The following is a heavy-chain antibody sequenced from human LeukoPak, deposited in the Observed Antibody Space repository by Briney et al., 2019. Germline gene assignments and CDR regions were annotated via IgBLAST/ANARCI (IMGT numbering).Heavy chain of an antibody. CDR1: GYAFTSYY. CDR2: INPSGGST. D-gene: IGHD3-22*01. V-gene: IGHV1-46*01. Sequence: ASVKVSCKASGYAFTSYYMHWVRQAPGQGLEWMGIINPSGGSTSYAQKFQGRVTMTRDTSTSTVYMELSSLRSEDTAVYYCARASMYYYDSSGYLDYWGQGTLVTLSS. J-gene: IGHJ4*02. CDR3: ARASMYYYDSSGYLDY.